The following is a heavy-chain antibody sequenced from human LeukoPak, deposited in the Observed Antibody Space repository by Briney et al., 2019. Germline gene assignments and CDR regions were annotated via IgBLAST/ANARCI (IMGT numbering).Heavy chain of an antibody. D-gene: IGHD6-13*01. Sequence: PSETLSLTCAVYGGSFSGYYWSWIRQPPGKGLEWIGEINHSGSTNYNPSLKSRVTISVDTSKNQFSLKLSSVTAADTAAYYCARLIAAAGTSYWGQGTLVTVSS. CDR1: GGSFSGYY. V-gene: IGHV4-34*01. CDR2: INHSGST. J-gene: IGHJ4*02. CDR3: ARLIAAAGTSY.